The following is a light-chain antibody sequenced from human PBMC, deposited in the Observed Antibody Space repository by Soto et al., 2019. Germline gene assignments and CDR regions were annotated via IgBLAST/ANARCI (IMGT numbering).Light chain of an antibody. CDR3: HQYGSSPSYT. J-gene: IGKJ2*01. Sequence: EIVLTQSPGTLSLSPGERATLSCRASQSVSSSSYLAWYQQKPGQAPRLLIYGASSRATGIPDRFSGSGSGTDFTLTISRLEPEDFAVDYCHQYGSSPSYTLGQGTKLEIK. CDR2: GAS. V-gene: IGKV3-20*01. CDR1: QSVSSSSY.